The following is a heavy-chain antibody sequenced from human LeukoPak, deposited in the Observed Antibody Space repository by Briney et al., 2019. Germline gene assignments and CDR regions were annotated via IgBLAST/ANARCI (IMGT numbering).Heavy chain of an antibody. CDR3: AELGITMIGGV. Sequence: GGSLRHSCAASGFTFSSYEMNWVRQAPGRGLEWVLYISSSGSTIYYAGSVKGRFPISRDNAKNSLYLQMNSLRAEDTAVYYCAELGITMIGGVWGKGTTVTISS. CDR1: GFTFSSYE. CDR2: ISSSGSTI. D-gene: IGHD3-10*02. V-gene: IGHV3-48*03. J-gene: IGHJ6*04.